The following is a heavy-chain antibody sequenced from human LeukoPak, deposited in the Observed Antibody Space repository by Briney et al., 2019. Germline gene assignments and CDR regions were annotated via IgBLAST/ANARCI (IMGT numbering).Heavy chain of an antibody. CDR2: IYYSGST. Sequence: SETLSLTCTVSGGSISSYYWSWIRQPPGKGLEWIGYIYYSGSTNYNPSLKSRVTISVDTSKNQFSLKLSSVTAADTAVYYCARTPFSSAWYALDWYFDLWGRGTLVTVSS. V-gene: IGHV4-59*01. D-gene: IGHD6-19*01. J-gene: IGHJ2*01. CDR3: ARTPFSSAWYALDWYFDL. CDR1: GGSISSYY.